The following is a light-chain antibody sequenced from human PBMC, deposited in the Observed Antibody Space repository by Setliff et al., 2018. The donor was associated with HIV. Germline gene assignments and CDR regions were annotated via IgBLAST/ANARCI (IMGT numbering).Light chain of an antibody. CDR3: SSYTSSSTRV. CDR1: STDVGRYIF. J-gene: IGLJ1*01. CDR2: DVS. V-gene: IGLV2-14*03. Sequence: QSALTQPASVSGSPGQSITISCTGSSTDVGRYIFVSWYQQHPVKAPRLMIFDVSNRPSGVSNRFSGSKSGSTASLTISGLQPEDEADYYCSSYTSSSTRVFGTGTKVTVL.